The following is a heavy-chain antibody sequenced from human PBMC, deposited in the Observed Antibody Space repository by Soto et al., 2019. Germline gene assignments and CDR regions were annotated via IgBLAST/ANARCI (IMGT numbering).Heavy chain of an antibody. V-gene: IGHV4-31*01. CDR2: IYYSGST. J-gene: IGHJ4*02. D-gene: IGHD3-22*01. Sequence: QVQLQESGPGLVKPSQTLSLTCTVSGGSISSGGYYWSWIRQHPGKGLEWIGYIYYSGSTYYNPSLKRAVTISVDTYTNQCSLKLSPVTAADPAVYYCARERVVVVTSRGGLDYWGQGTLVTVSS. CDR3: ARERVVVVTSRGGLDY. CDR1: GGSISSGGYY.